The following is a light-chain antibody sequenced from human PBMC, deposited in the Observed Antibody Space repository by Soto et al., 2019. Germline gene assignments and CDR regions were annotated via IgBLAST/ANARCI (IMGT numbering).Light chain of an antibody. J-gene: IGKJ2*01. Sequence: EIVLTQSPSTLSLSPGERATLSCSASQSVSSSLACYQQKPGQAPRLLIYDASNRATGIPARFSCSGSGTDFSLNTSSLAPEDFAVYYCQQRSNCPPTYTLGQGTKLEIK. CDR2: DAS. CDR1: QSVSSS. CDR3: QQRSNCPPTYT. V-gene: IGKV3-11*01.